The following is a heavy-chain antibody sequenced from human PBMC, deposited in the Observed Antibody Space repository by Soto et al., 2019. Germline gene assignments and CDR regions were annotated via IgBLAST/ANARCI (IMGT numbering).Heavy chain of an antibody. CDR1: GGSIISYY. CDR2: IYYSGST. CDR3: ATRGYYDSSGYYYFYY. J-gene: IGHJ4*02. D-gene: IGHD3-22*01. Sequence: LSLTCTVSGGSIISYYWSWIRQPPGKGLEWIGYIYYSGSTNYNPSLKSRVTISVDTSKNQISLKLSSVTAADTAVYYCATRGYYDSSGYYYFYYWGQGTLVTVSS. V-gene: IGHV4-59*01.